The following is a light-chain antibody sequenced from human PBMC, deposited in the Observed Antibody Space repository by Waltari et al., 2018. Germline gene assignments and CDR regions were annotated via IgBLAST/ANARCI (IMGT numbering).Light chain of an antibody. V-gene: IGKV3-20*01. CDR1: QSFTRY. CDR2: DAS. J-gene: IGKJ1*01. CDR3: QHYVSLPVT. Sequence: EIVLTQSPGTLSLPPGEKATLSCRASQSFTRYLAWYQHRPGQAPRLLIYDASTRAAGVADRFSGSGSGTDFSLTISRLEPEDFAVYYCQHYVSLPVTFGQGTRVEIK.